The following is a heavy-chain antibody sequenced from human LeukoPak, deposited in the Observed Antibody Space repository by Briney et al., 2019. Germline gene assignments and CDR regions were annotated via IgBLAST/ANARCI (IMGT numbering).Heavy chain of an antibody. CDR1: GFTFSSYW. CDR2: IKQDGSEK. CDR3: AKCRSVDAFDI. V-gene: IGHV3-7*01. Sequence: PGGSLRLSCAASGFTFSSYWMSWVRQAPGKGLEWVANIKQDGSEKYYVDSVKGRFTISRDNAKNSLYLQMNSLRAEDTAVYYCAKCRSVDAFDIWGQGTMVTVSS. J-gene: IGHJ3*02.